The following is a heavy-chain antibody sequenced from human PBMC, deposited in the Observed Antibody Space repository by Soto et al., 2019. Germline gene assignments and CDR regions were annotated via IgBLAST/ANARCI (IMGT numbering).Heavy chain of an antibody. J-gene: IGHJ3*02. CDR1: GYSFTSYW. CDR3: ARHRPVRGVIRYPHDAFDI. D-gene: IGHD3-10*01. Sequence: GESLTISCKGSGYSFTSYWIGWVRQIHRKGLEWMGIIYPGDSDTRYSPSFQGQVTISADKSISTAYLQWSSLKASDTAMYYCARHRPVRGVIRYPHDAFDIWGQGTMVTVSS. CDR2: IYPGDSDT. V-gene: IGHV5-51*01.